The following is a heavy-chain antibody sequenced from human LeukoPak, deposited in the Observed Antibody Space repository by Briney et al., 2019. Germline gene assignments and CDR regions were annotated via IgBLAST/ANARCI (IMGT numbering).Heavy chain of an antibody. CDR1: GYTFTSYA. Sequence: ASVKVSCKASGYTFTSYAMHWVRQAPGQRLEWMGWINAGNGNTKYSQKFQGRVTITRDTSASTAYMELSSLRSEDTAVYYCARVGYPGGGSYHVPNWGQGTLVTVSS. D-gene: IGHD1-26*01. CDR3: ARVGYPGGGSYHVPN. CDR2: INAGNGNT. V-gene: IGHV1-3*01. J-gene: IGHJ4*02.